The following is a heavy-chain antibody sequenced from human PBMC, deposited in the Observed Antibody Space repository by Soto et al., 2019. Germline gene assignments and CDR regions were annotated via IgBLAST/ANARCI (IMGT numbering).Heavy chain of an antibody. CDR2: ISSSGSTI. D-gene: IGHD3-10*01. CDR3: ARDRYYYGSGSRRTSYYYYYGMDV. CDR1: GFTFSSYE. J-gene: IGHJ6*02. Sequence: LRLSCAASGFTFSSYEMNWVRQAPGKGLEWVSYISSSGSTIYYADSVKGRFTISRDNAKNSLYLQMNSLRAEDTAVYYCARDRYYYGSGSRRTSYYYYYGMDVWGQGTTVTVSS. V-gene: IGHV3-48*03.